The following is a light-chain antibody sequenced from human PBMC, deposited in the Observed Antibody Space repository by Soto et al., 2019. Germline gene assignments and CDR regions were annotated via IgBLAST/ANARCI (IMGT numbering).Light chain of an antibody. V-gene: IGKV1-39*01. CDR3: QQGYSTQVT. J-gene: IGKJ5*01. CDR1: QGISRH. CDR2: GAS. Sequence: DIHMTQSPSSLSPSVGDIVTLTCRASQGISRHLNWYQQQPGGAPRLCIYGASNLQSGVPSRFSRNGSGTDFTIAISSLLPEDCATYCCQQGYSTQVTLRQGTRLQIK.